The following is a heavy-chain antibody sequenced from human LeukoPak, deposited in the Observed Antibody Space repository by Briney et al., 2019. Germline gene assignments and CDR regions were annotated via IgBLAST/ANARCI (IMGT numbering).Heavy chain of an antibody. Sequence: SETLSLTCAVYGGSFSGYYWSWIRQPPGKGLEWIGEINHSGSTNYHPSLKSRVTISVDTSKNQFSLKLSSVTAADTAVYYCARHEYYGSGSYYGYYYYYMDVWGKGTTVTISS. D-gene: IGHD3-10*01. CDR2: INHSGST. V-gene: IGHV4-34*01. J-gene: IGHJ6*03. CDR3: ARHEYYGSGSYYGYYYYYMDV. CDR1: GGSFSGYY.